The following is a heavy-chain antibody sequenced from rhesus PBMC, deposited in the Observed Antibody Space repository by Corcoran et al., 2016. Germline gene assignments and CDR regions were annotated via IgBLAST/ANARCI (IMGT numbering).Heavy chain of an antibody. V-gene: IGHV4-147*01. J-gene: IGHJ5-1*01. CDR1: GGSISGTF. CDR3: VREDHVGFPRYRLDV. Sequence: QVQLQESGPGRIKPSETPSLTCGVSGGSISGTFWSGFRQAPGRGLEWIGRPYGSGGSPPYNPSRANRVTLSTGASNNQFSLHLDSVTAADTAFYYCVREDHVGFPRYRLDVWGPGVLVTVSS. CDR2: PYGSGGSP. D-gene: IGHD1-44*02.